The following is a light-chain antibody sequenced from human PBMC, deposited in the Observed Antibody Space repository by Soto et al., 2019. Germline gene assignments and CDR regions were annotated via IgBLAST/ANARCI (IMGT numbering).Light chain of an antibody. CDR3: QQYNNWPRP. CDR1: QSVSGN. CDR2: GAS. J-gene: IGKJ1*01. Sequence: EIVMTQSPATLSVSPGERATLSCRASQSVSGNLAWYQQKPGQAPRLLIYGASTRATGIPARFSGSGSGTEFTHTISSLQSEDFVVYYCQQYNNWPRPFGQGTKVEIK. V-gene: IGKV3-15*01.